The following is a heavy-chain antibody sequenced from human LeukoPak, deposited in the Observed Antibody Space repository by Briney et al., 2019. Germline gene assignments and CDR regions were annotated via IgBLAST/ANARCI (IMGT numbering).Heavy chain of an antibody. CDR3: ARYYLGDDAFDI. V-gene: IGHV1-2*02. D-gene: IGHD2-21*02. J-gene: IGHJ3*02. Sequence: ASVKVSCKASGYTFTGYYIHWVRQAPGQGLEWMGWINPNSGGTNYAQKFQGRVTMTRDTSISTAYMELSRLRSDDTAVYYCARYYLGDDAFDIWGQGTMVTVSS. CDR2: INPNSGGT. CDR1: GYTFTGYY.